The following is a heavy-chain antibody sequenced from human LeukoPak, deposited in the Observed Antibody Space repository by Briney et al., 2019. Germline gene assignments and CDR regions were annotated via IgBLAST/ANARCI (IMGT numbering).Heavy chain of an antibody. Sequence: ASVKVSCKVSGYTLTELSMHWVRQAPGQGLEWMGIINPSGGSTSYAQKFQGRVTMTRDTSTSTVYMELSSLRSEDTAVYYCARSPYYDSSGSYYFDYWGQGTLVTVSS. CDR2: INPSGGST. D-gene: IGHD3-22*01. J-gene: IGHJ4*02. V-gene: IGHV1-46*01. CDR1: GYTLTELS. CDR3: ARSPYYDSSGSYYFDY.